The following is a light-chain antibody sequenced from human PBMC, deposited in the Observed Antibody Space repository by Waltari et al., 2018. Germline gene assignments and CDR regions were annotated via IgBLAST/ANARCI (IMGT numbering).Light chain of an antibody. V-gene: IGLV2-11*01. CDR1: SSDVGAYNY. CDR2: DVT. CDR3: CSYAGSYSWV. Sequence: QSALPQPRSVSGSPGQSVTISCTGTSSDVGAYNYVSWYQQHPGKAPKLMIYDVTKRPSGVPDRFSGSNSGNTASMTISRLQAEDEGDYYCCSYAGSYSWVFGGGTKLTVL. J-gene: IGLJ3*02.